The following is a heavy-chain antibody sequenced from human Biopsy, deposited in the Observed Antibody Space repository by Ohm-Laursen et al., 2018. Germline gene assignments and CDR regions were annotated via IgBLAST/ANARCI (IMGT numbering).Heavy chain of an antibody. J-gene: IGHJ6*02. D-gene: IGHD2-15*01. V-gene: IGHV4-4*09. CDR2: IHHSGST. Sequence: SGTLSLTYTVSGVSITAYYWSWIRQPPGKGLECIGNIHHSGSTNYNPALKSRLTISVDTSKNQFSLKLSSVTAADTAVYYCARMDCSGGSCHYYSYGMDVWGQGTTVTVSS. CDR1: GVSITAYY. CDR3: ARMDCSGGSCHYYSYGMDV.